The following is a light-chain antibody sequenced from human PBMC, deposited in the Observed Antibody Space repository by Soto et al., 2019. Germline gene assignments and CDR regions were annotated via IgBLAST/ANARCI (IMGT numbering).Light chain of an antibody. J-gene: IGKJ1*01. CDR2: GAS. Sequence: ELVMTQSPATLSVSPGERANLSCRASQSVSSNLAWYQQKPGQAPRLLIYGASTRATGIPARCSGSGSGTAFTLTISSLRSEDFAVYYCQQYNNWPRTFGQGTKVDI. CDR1: QSVSSN. CDR3: QQYNNWPRT. V-gene: IGKV3-15*01.